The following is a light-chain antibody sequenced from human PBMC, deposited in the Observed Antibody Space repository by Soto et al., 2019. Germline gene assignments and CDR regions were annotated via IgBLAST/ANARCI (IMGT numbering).Light chain of an antibody. J-gene: IGKJ1*01. CDR1: QSLLHSNGYNY. Sequence: DIVMTRSPLSLSVIPGEPASISCRSSQSLLHSNGYNYVDWYLQKPGQSPQLLIYLGSNRASGVPDRFSGGGSGTDFTLKISRVQAEDVGVYFCMQVLQTPRTFGQGTKVEIK. CDR3: MQVLQTPRT. V-gene: IGKV2-28*01. CDR2: LGS.